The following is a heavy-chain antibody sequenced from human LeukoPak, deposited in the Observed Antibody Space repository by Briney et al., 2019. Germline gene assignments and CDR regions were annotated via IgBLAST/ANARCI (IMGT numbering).Heavy chain of an antibody. D-gene: IGHD2-2*01. V-gene: IGHV3-74*01. CDR3: GRGFALVPAGIPDY. CDR1: GFTSSNYW. J-gene: IGHJ4*02. CDR2: ISTDGSSS. Sequence: GGSRKLSWEASGFTSSNYWMNWVGKAQGKGLGWFSRISTDGSSSTYTDSVKGRFTISRDNAKNTLYLQMNSLRAEDTAIYYCGRGFALVPAGIPDYWGQGILVTVSS.